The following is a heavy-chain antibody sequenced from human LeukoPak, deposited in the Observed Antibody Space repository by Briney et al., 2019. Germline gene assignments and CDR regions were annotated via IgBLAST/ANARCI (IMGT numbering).Heavy chain of an antibody. CDR3: ARVLMVRGVTTGYFDY. J-gene: IGHJ4*02. D-gene: IGHD3-10*01. V-gene: IGHV1-46*01. CDR1: GYTFTSYY. Sequence: GASVKASCKASGYTFTSYYMHWVRQAPGQGLEWMGIINPSGGSTSYAQKFQGRVTMTRDTSISTAYTELSRLRSDDTAVYYCARVLMVRGVTTGYFDYWGQGTLVTVSS. CDR2: INPSGGST.